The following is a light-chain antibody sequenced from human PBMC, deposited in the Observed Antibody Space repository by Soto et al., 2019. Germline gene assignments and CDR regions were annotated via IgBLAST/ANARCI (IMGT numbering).Light chain of an antibody. CDR3: CSYAGSYTFDV. J-gene: IGLJ1*01. Sequence: QSALTQPRSVSGSPGQSVTISCTGTSSDVGGYNYVSWYQQHPGKAPKLMIYDVSKRPSGVPDRFSGSKSGNTASLTISGLQAEDEADYYCCSYAGSYTFDVXGTGTKVT. CDR1: SSDVGGYNY. CDR2: DVS. V-gene: IGLV2-11*01.